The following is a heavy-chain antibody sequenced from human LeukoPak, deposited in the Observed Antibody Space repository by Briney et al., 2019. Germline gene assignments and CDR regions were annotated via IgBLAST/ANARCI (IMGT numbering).Heavy chain of an antibody. CDR1: GFTFSNYG. J-gene: IGHJ1*01. CDR2: IRYDESDK. CDR3: AKDKAFLSGYYEH. D-gene: IGHD3-22*01. Sequence: GGSLRLSCAASGFTFSNYGMHWVRQAPGKGLEWVAFIRYDESDKYYGDSVKGRFTISRDNSKNTLYLQMNSLRPEDTAVYYCAKDKAFLSGYYEHWGRGTLLTVSS. V-gene: IGHV3-30*02.